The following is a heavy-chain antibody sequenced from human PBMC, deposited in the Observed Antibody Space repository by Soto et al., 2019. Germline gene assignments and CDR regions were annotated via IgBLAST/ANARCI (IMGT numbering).Heavy chain of an antibody. V-gene: IGHV3-7*01. J-gene: IGHJ6*03. CDR2: IKQDGSEK. Sequence: GGSLRLSCAASGFTFDSYWMTWVRQAPGKGLKWVANIKQDGSEKYYVDSVKGRFTISRDNAKNSLFLQMNSLRAEDTAVYYCARDMGVWGKGTTVTVSS. CDR1: GFTFDSYW. CDR3: ARDMGV.